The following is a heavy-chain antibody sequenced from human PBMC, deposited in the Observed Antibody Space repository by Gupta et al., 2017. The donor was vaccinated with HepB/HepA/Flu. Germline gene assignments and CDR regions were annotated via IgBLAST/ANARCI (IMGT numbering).Heavy chain of an antibody. CDR1: GFTFGDYA. CDR2: ISGSGLTT. J-gene: IGHJ4*02. CDR3: AKGVGTTKGPIDY. V-gene: IGHV3-23*01. Sequence: EVQLLDSGGGLVQPGGSLRLSCAASGFTFGDYAMTWVRQAPGKGLEWVSAISGSGLTTYFADSVKGRFTISRDNSRNMLYLQLNSLRAEDTALYYCAKGVGTTKGPIDYWGQGTLVTVSS. D-gene: IGHD1-26*01.